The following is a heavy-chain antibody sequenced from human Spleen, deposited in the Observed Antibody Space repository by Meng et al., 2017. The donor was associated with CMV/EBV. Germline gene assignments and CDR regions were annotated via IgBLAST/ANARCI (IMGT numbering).Heavy chain of an antibody. J-gene: IGHJ4*02. D-gene: IGHD3-3*01. V-gene: IGHV1-2*02. CDR1: TFTGYY. CDR3: ARDQYDFWSGCYNRPADY. CDR2: INPNSGGT. Sequence: TFTGYYMHWVRQAPGQGLEWMGWINPNSGGTNYAQKFQGRVTMTRDTSISTAYMELSRLRSDDTAVYYCARDQYDFWSGCYNRPADYWGQGTLVTVSS.